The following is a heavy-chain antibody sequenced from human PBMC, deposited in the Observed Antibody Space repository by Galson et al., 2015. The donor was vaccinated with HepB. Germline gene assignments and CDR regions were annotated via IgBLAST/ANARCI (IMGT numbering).Heavy chain of an antibody. Sequence: SLRLSCAASGFTFSSYAMHWVRQAPGKGLEWVAVISYDGSNKYYADSVKGRFTISRDNSKNTLYLQMNSLRAEDTAVYYCARGQNGMDVWGQGTTVTVSS. CDR2: ISYDGSNK. J-gene: IGHJ6*02. V-gene: IGHV3-30-3*01. CDR1: GFTFSSYA. CDR3: ARGQNGMDV.